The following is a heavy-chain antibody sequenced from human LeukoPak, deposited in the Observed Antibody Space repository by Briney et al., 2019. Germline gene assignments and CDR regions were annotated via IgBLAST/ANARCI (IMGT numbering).Heavy chain of an antibody. J-gene: IGHJ4*02. CDR1: GGSISSSSYY. CDR2: IYYSGST. D-gene: IGHD3-3*01. V-gene: IGHV4-39*01. CDR3: ARQKERITIFGVVIPYYFDY. Sequence: PETLSLTCTVSGGSISSSSYYWGWIRQPPGKGLEWIGSIYYSGSTYYNPSLKSRVTISVDTSKNQFSLKLSSVTAADTAVYYCARQKERITIFGVVIPYYFDYWGQGTLVTVSS.